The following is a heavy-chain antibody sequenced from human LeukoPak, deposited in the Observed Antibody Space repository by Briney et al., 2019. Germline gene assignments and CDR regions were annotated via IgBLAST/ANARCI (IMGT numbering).Heavy chain of an antibody. CDR3: ARDDCASTTCYFDY. V-gene: IGHV1-18*01. D-gene: IGHD2-2*01. CDR2: ISAYNGNT. J-gene: IGHJ4*02. Sequence: ASVKVSCKASGGTFSSYAISWVRQAPGQGLEWMGWISAYNGNTNYAQKLQGRVTMTTDTSTSTAYMELRSLRSDDTAVYYCARDDCASTTCYFDYWGQGTLVTVSS. CDR1: GGTFSSYA.